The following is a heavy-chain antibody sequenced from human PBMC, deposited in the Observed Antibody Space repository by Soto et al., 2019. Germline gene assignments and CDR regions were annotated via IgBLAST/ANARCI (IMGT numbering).Heavy chain of an antibody. Sequence: SETLSLTCTVSGGSISSSSYYWGWIRQPPGKGLEWIGSIYYSGSTYYNPSLKSRVTISVDTSKNQFSLKLSSVTAADTALYYSARTYYDFWSGYYYYYGIDVWGKGTMVTVSS. CDR3: ARTYYDFWSGYYYYYGIDV. CDR2: IYYSGST. CDR1: GGSISSSSYY. D-gene: IGHD3-3*01. V-gene: IGHV4-39*01. J-gene: IGHJ6*04.